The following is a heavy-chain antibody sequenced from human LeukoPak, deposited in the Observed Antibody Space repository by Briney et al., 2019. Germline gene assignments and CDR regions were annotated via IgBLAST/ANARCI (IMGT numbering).Heavy chain of an antibody. CDR3: ARSSAGGRITIFGVVMDTPFDP. CDR1: GGTFSSYV. D-gene: IGHD3-3*01. V-gene: IGHV1-69*05. J-gene: IGHJ5*02. Sequence: SVKVSCKASGGTFSSYVISWVRQAPGQGLEWMGGIIPIFGTANYAQKFQGRVTITTDESTSTAYMELSSLRSEDTAVYYCARSSAGGRITIFGVVMDTPFDPWGQGTLVTVSS. CDR2: IIPIFGTA.